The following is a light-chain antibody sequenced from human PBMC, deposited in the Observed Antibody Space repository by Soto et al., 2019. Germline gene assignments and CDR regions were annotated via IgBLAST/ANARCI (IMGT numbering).Light chain of an antibody. CDR3: KQSYRTPPIFT. J-gene: IGKJ3*01. CDR2: AAS. Sequence: DIQMTQSPSSLSASVGDRVTITCRASQSISSYLNWYQQKPGKAPKLLIYAASSLQSGVPSRFSGSGSGTNFTLTISSLQHKFFATYYCKQSYRTPPIFTFAPGTKVDIK. V-gene: IGKV1-39*01. CDR1: QSISSY.